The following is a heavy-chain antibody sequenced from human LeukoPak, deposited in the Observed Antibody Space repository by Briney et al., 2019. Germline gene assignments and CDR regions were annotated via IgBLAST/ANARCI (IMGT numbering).Heavy chain of an antibody. V-gene: IGHV1-2*02. J-gene: IGHJ4*02. Sequence: GSVKVSCKASGYTFTDYYFHWVRQAPGQGLEWMGWINPNSGGTNYAQKFQGRVTMTRDTSISTTHMELSSLTSDDTAVYYCARNRYGYNFGYWAQGTLVTVSS. CDR3: ARNRYGYNFGY. D-gene: IGHD5-24*01. CDR1: GYTFTDYY. CDR2: INPNSGGT.